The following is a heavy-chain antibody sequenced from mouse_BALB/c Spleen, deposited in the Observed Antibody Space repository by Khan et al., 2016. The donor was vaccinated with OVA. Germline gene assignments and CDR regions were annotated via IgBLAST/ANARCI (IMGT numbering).Heavy chain of an antibody. D-gene: IGHD2-14*01. CDR3: ARDGAYYRNDGWFAY. CDR1: GYTFTSYT. Sequence: QVQLKQSGAELARPGASVKMSCKASGYTFTSYTIHWINQRPGQGLEWIGYINPSSGYTNYNQKFKDKATLTADKSSTTAYMQLSSLTSDDSAVYYCARDGAYYRNDGWFAYWGQGTLATVSA. V-gene: IGHV1-4*01. J-gene: IGHJ3*01. CDR2: INPSSGYT.